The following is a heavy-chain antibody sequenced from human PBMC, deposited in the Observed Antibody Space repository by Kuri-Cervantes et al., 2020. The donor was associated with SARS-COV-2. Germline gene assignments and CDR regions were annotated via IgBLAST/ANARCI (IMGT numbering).Heavy chain of an antibody. V-gene: IGHV3-23*01. CDR2: FSDNGATT. J-gene: IGHJ3*02. Sequence: GESLKISCAASGFTFSNSAMAGVRQAPGKGMAWVSAFSDNGATTNYADSVKGRFTISRDNSRNTLYLQMTSLRAEDTATYYCAKDPWAVVVSGAFDTWGQGTMVTVSS. CDR1: GFTFSNSA. CDR3: AKDPWAVVVSGAFDT. D-gene: IGHD3-22*01.